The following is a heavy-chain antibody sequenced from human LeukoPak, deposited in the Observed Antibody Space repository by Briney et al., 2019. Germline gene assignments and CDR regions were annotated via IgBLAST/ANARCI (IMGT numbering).Heavy chain of an antibody. CDR3: ARDQLKQGYDYGDHGEIWYFDV. Sequence: SQTLSLTCTVSGGSISSGSYYWSWIRQPPGKGLEWIGYIYYSGSTYYNPSLKSRVTISVDTSKNQFSLKLSSVTAADTAVYYCARDQLKQGYDYGDHGEIWYFDVWGRGTLVTVSS. D-gene: IGHD4-17*01. V-gene: IGHV4-30-4*01. CDR2: IYYSGST. CDR1: GGSISSGSYY. J-gene: IGHJ2*01.